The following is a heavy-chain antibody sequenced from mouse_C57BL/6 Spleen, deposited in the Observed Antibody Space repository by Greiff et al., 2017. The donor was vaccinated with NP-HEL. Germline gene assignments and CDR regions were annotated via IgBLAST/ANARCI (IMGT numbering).Heavy chain of an antibody. CDR3: ARGMVTTPFAY. CDR2: IDPEDGET. V-gene: IGHV14-2*01. CDR1: GFNIKDYY. J-gene: IGHJ3*01. Sequence: EVQLQQSGAELVKPGASVKLSCTASGFNIKDYYMHWVKQRTEQGLEWIGRIDPEDGETKYATKFQGKATITANTSSNTAYLQLSSLTSEDTAVYYCARGMVTTPFAYWGQGTLVTVSA. D-gene: IGHD2-2*01.